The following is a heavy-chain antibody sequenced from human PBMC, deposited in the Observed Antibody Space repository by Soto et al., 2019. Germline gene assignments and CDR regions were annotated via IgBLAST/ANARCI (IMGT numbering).Heavy chain of an antibody. CDR3: ARDQLRPGILYSLGVLLPEYGL. V-gene: IGHV3-23*01. D-gene: IGHD3-22*01. CDR2: ISVSGNNA. CDR1: GFAFSTFA. Sequence: PGGSLRLSCAASGFAFSTFAMTWVRQAPGKGLEWVAAISVSGNNAYYADSVKGRFTISRDNSQNSAFLQMSSLRADDTAVYYCARDQLRPGILYSLGVLLPEYGLWGQGTLVTVSS. J-gene: IGHJ4*02.